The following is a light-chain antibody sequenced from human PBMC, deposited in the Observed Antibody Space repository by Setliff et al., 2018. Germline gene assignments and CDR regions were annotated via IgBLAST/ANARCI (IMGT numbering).Light chain of an antibody. Sequence: DIQMTQSPSTLSASVGDRVTITCRASQNIGDFLAWHQQKPGEAPKLLIYRASNLESGVPSRFSGSGSGTEFTLTISSLQPDDFATYYCQQYANLWTFGQGTKV. J-gene: IGKJ1*01. V-gene: IGKV1-5*03. CDR1: QNIGDF. CDR3: QQYANLWT. CDR2: RAS.